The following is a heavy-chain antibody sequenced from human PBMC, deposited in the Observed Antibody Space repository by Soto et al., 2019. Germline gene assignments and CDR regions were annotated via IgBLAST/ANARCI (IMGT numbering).Heavy chain of an antibody. J-gene: IGHJ6*02. CDR2: IDPSDSYT. Sequence: GESLKISCKGSGYSFTSYWISWVRQMPGKGLEWMGRIDPSDSYTNYSPSFQGHVTISADKSISTAYLQWSSLKASDTAMYYCARLAAGTDYYYGMDVWGQGTTVTVSS. V-gene: IGHV5-10-1*01. CDR3: ARLAAGTDYYYGMDV. CDR1: GYSFTSYW. D-gene: IGHD6-13*01.